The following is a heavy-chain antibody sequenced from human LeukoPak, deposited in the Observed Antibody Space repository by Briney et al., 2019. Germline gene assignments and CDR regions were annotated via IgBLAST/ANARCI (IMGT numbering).Heavy chain of an antibody. V-gene: IGHV4-34*01. J-gene: IGHJ4*02. CDR1: GGSFSGYY. CDR2: INHSGST. Sequence: SATLSLTCAVYGGSFSGYYWSWIRQPPGKGLEWIGEINHSGSTNYNPSLKSRVTISVDTSKNQFSLKLSSVTAADTAVYYCAGRRGRWTTHDYWGQGTLVTVSS. CDR3: AGRRGRWTTHDY. D-gene: IGHD5-24*01.